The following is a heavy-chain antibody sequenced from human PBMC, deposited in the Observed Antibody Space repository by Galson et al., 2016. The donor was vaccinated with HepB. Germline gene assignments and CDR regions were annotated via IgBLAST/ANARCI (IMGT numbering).Heavy chain of an antibody. CDR2: ISAYNGNT. Sequence: SVKVSCKGSGYPFSDYGINWVRQAPGHGLEWMGWISAYNGNTGYAQKFQGRVTMTTDTSTNTAHMEVRSLRSDDTALYYCAKDDLLYVSLGRCALQHCGQVTLFSVSA. D-gene: IGHD1-26*01. CDR1: GYPFSDYG. V-gene: IGHV1-18*01. J-gene: IGHJ1*01. CDR3: AKDDLLYVSLGRCALQH.